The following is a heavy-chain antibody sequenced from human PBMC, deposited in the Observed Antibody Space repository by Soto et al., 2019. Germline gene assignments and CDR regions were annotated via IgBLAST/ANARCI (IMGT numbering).Heavy chain of an antibody. CDR2: IYYSGST. V-gene: IGHV4-31*03. D-gene: IGHD3-3*02. CDR1: GGSISSGGYY. Sequence: PSETLSLTCTVSGGSISSGGYYWSWIRQHPGKGLEWIGYIYYSGSTYYNPSLKSRVTISVDTSKNQFSLKLSSVTAEDTAVYYWVSNNIAFYNWFDPWGQRTLVTVSA. J-gene: IGHJ5*02. CDR3: VSNNIAFYNWFDP.